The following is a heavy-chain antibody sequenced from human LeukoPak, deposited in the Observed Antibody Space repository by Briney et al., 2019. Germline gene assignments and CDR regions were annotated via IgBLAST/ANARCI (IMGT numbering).Heavy chain of an antibody. CDR3: ARDLGIGDYYYYMDV. CDR1: GGSFSGYY. Sequence: SETLSLTCADYGGSFSGYYWSWIRQPPGKGLEWIGEINHSGSTNYNPSLKSRVTISVDTSKNQFSLKLSSVTAADTAVYYCARDLGIGDYYYYMDVWGKGTTVTISS. J-gene: IGHJ6*03. CDR2: INHSGST. V-gene: IGHV4-34*01. D-gene: IGHD7-27*01.